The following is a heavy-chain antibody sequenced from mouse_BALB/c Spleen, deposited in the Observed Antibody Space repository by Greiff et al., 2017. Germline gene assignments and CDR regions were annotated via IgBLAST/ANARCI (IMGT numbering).Heavy chain of an antibody. CDR3: ARWLLRGGYAMDY. V-gene: IGHV14-3*02. Sequence: EVKLMESGAELVKPGASVKLSCTASGFNIKDTYMHWVKQRPEQGLEWIGRIDPANGNTKYDPKFQGKATITADTSSNTAYLQLSSLTSEDTAVYYCARWLLRGGYAMDYWGQGTSVTVSS. CDR1: GFNIKDTY. J-gene: IGHJ4*01. CDR2: IDPANGNT. D-gene: IGHD2-3*01.